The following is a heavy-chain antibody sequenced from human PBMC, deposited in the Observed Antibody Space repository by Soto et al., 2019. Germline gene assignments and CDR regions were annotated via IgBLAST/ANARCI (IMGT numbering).Heavy chain of an antibody. CDR1: GYTLTELS. CDR3: ATEAPNYGDYVLYYFDY. V-gene: IGHV1-24*01. D-gene: IGHD4-17*01. Sequence: ASVKVSCKVSGYTLTELSMHWVRQAPGKGLEWMGGFDPEDGETIYAQKFQGRVTMTEDTSTDTAYMELSSLRSEDTAVYYCATEAPNYGDYVLYYFDYWGQGTLVTVSS. J-gene: IGHJ4*02. CDR2: FDPEDGET.